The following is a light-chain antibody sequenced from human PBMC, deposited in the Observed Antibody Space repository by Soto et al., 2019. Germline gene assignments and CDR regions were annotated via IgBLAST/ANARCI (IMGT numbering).Light chain of an antibody. CDR1: QSINTY. Sequence: DIQMTQSPSSLSASVGDRVTITCRASQSINTYINWYQQTPGKAPKLLIYGTSTLQSGVPSRFSGSGSGTDFTLTISSLQPEDFATYYCQQSYSTLLSFGGGTKVELK. CDR3: QQSYSTLLS. CDR2: GTS. V-gene: IGKV1-39*01. J-gene: IGKJ4*01.